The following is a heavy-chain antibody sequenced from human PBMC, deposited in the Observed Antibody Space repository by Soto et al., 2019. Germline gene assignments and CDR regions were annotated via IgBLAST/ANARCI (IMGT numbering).Heavy chain of an antibody. Sequence: SETLSLTCTVSGGSISSNYWTWIRQPPGKGLEWIGCVYNSGSTNYNPSLKSRVTISEDTSKSQFSLKVNSMTAADTAVYYCARYRREAVAGYTLDNWGQGILVTVSS. CDR2: VYNSGST. J-gene: IGHJ4*02. V-gene: IGHV4-59*01. CDR1: GGSISSNY. CDR3: ARYRREAVAGYTLDN. D-gene: IGHD6-13*01.